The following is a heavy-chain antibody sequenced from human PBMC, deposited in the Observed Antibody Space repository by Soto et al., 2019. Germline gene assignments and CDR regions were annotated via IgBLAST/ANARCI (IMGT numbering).Heavy chain of an antibody. CDR2: IYYSGST. CDR3: ARAGLGDGSDY. J-gene: IGHJ4*02. D-gene: IGHD1-26*01. Sequence: QVQLQESGPRLVKPSETLSLTCIVSGGSVSSGSYYWSWIRQPPGKGLEWIGYIYYSGSTNYNPSLKSRVTISVDTSKNQFPLRLSSVTAADGAVYYWARAGLGDGSDYWGQETLVTVSS. CDR1: GGSVSSGSYY. V-gene: IGHV4-61*01.